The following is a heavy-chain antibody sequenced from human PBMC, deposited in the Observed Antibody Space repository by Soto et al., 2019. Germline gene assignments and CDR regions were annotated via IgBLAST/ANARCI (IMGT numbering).Heavy chain of an antibody. CDR2: INHSGST. Sequence: SETLSLTCAVYGGSFSGYYWSWIRQPPGKGLEWIGEINHSGSTNYNPSLKSRVTISVDTSKNQFSLKLSSVTAADTAVYYCARGRTVFGSGSYSYWGQGTLVTVSS. J-gene: IGHJ4*02. CDR3: ARGRTVFGSGSYSY. V-gene: IGHV4-34*01. CDR1: GGSFSGYY. D-gene: IGHD3-10*01.